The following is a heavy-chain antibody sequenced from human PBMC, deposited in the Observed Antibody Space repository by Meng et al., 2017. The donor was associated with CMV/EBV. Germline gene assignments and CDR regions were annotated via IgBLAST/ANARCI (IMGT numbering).Heavy chain of an antibody. CDR3: ARNPTAARGVDWFDP. V-gene: IGHV4-39*07. J-gene: IGHJ5*02. Sequence: SGGCISSSSYYWGWIRQPPGKGLEWIGSIYYSGSTYYNPSLKSRVTISVDTSKNQFSLKLSSVTAADTAVYYCARNPTAARGVDWFDPWGQGTLVTVSS. CDR1: GGCISSSSYY. D-gene: IGHD6-6*01. CDR2: IYYSGST.